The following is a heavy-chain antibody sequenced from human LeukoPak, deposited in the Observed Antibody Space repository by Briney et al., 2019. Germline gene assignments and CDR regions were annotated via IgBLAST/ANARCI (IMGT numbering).Heavy chain of an antibody. V-gene: IGHV3-30*01. D-gene: IGHD3-3*01. Sequence: PGGTPRLSCAASGFTFSSYAMHWVRHAPGKGLERVAVISFDGSNKYYADSVKGRFTISRDNSKNTLYLQMNSLRAEDTAVYYCARGAARFLEWLGGGFDYWGQGTLVTVSS. CDR2: ISFDGSNK. J-gene: IGHJ4*02. CDR3: ARGAARFLEWLGGGFDY. CDR1: GFTFSSYA.